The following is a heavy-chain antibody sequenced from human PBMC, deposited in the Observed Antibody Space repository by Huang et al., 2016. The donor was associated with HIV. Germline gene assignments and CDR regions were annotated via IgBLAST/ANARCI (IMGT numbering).Heavy chain of an antibody. CDR3: ARDTTTVAGLDF. V-gene: IGHV3-30*14. Sequence: DFVRDRFTISRDNSKNILYLQLNSLTPADTSIYYCARDTTTVAGLDFWGQGALVTVSS. D-gene: IGHD6-19*01. J-gene: IGHJ4*02.